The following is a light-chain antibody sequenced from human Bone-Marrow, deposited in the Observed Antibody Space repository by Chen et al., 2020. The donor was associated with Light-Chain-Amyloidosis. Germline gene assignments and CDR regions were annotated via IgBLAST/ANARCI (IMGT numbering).Light chain of an antibody. J-gene: IGLJ1*01. CDR1: SSDVGGDNH. Sequence: QSALTQPASVSGSPGQSITSSCTGTSSDVGGDNHVSWYQQHPDKAPKLLIYEVTHRPSWVPDRSAGSKSDNTASLTISGLQTEDEADYFCSSYTITNTLVFGSGTRVTVL. CDR2: EVT. V-gene: IGLV2-14*01. CDR3: SSYTITNTLV.